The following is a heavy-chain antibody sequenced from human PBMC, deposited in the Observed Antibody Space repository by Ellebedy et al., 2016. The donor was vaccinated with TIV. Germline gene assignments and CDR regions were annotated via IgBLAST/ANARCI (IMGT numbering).Heavy chain of an antibody. Sequence: PGGSLRLSCAASGFAFSSYGMHWVRQAPGKGLEWVAVISYDGTNKYYADSVKGRFTISRDNSKNTLYVQMNSLRAEDTAVYYCAKVADYYHDSSGFPDNWGQGTLVTVSS. J-gene: IGHJ4*02. V-gene: IGHV3-30*18. CDR2: ISYDGTNK. D-gene: IGHD3-22*01. CDR3: AKVADYYHDSSGFPDN. CDR1: GFAFSSYG.